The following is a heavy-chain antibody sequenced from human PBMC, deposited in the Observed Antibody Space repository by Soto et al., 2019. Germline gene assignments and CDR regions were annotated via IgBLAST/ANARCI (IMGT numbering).Heavy chain of an antibody. D-gene: IGHD2-2*01. V-gene: IGHV3-9*01. CDR1: GFIFDDYA. CDR2: ISWNSGTI. J-gene: IGHJ4*02. Sequence: EVHLVESGGGLVQPGRSLRLSCAASGFIFDDYAMHWVRQAPGKGLEWVSSISWNSGTIVYADSVKGRFTISRDNAKNSLYLKTNSLSTVDTAFYSCTKGRSTSCFAPVDYWGQGTLVTVSS. CDR3: TKGRSTSCFAPVDY.